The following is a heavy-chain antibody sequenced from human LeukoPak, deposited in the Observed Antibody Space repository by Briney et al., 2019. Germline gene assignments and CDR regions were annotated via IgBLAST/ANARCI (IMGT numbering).Heavy chain of an antibody. CDR1: GVSISSSSYY. CDR3: ARKARVPSGSDLPATASSDY. V-gene: IGHV4-39*01. D-gene: IGHD1-26*01. CDR2: IYYSGST. Sequence: SETLSLTCTVSGVSISSSSYYWGWLRQPPGKELEWTGSIYYSGSTYYNPSLKSRVTISVDTSKNQFSLKLSSVTAADTAVYYCARKARVPSGSDLPATASSDYWGEGTLVTVSS. J-gene: IGHJ4*02.